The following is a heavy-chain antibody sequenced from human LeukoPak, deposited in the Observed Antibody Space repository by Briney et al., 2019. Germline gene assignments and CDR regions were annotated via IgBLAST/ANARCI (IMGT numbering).Heavy chain of an antibody. Sequence: SETLSLTCTVSGGSMISYYWSWIRQPAGKGLEWIGRIYTSGSTNYSPSLKSRVTISVGTSNNQLSLKLTSVTAADTAVYYCGRGNYCGDTRCHGYYYMDVWGKGTTVTVSS. D-gene: IGHD2-2*01. J-gene: IGHJ6*03. CDR3: GRGNYCGDTRCHGYYYMDV. V-gene: IGHV4-4*07. CDR2: IYTSGST. CDR1: GGSMISYY.